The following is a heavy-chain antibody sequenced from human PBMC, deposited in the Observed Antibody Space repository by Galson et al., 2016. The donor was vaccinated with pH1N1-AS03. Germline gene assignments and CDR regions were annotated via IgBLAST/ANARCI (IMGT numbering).Heavy chain of an antibody. CDR3: ARDGDIVIVPSAIDYYGMDV. J-gene: IGHJ6*02. CDR2: ISGYNINA. Sequence: SVKVSCKASGYKFTSYGVSWVRQAPGQGLEWMGWISGYNINAKYAVKFQGRVTLTTDKSTSTAYMELRSLTSDDTAVYFCARDGDIVIVPSAIDYYGMDVWGQGTTVTVSS. D-gene: IGHD2-2*01. CDR1: GYKFTSYG. V-gene: IGHV1-18*01.